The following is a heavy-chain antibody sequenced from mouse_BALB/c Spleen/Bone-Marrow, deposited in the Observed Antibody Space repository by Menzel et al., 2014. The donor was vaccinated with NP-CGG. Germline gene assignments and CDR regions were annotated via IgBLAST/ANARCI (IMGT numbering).Heavy chain of an antibody. V-gene: IGHV1S126*01. CDR3: ASYGSSPAWFAY. Sequence: VQLQQSGPQLVRPGASVKISCKASGYSFXSYWMHWVKQRPGQGLEWIGMIDPSDSETRLNQMFKDKATLTVDKSSSTAYMQLSSPTSEDSAVYYCASYGSSPAWFAYWGQGTLVTVSA. J-gene: IGHJ3*01. CDR2: IDPSDSET. D-gene: IGHD1-1*01. CDR1: GYSFXSYW.